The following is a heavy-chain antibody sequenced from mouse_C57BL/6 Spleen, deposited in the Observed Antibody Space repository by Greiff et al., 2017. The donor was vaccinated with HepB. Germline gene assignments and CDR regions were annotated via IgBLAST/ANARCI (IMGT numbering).Heavy chain of an antibody. CDR3: ASPDYYGSSTGWFAY. Sequence: ESGPGLVKPSQSLSLTCSVTGYSITSGYYWNWIRQFPGNKLEWMGYISYDGSNNYNPSLKNRISITRDTSKNQFFLKLNSVTTEDTATYYCASPDYYGSSTGWFAYWGQGTLVTVSA. V-gene: IGHV3-6*01. CDR1: GYSITSGYY. J-gene: IGHJ3*01. D-gene: IGHD1-1*01. CDR2: ISYDGSN.